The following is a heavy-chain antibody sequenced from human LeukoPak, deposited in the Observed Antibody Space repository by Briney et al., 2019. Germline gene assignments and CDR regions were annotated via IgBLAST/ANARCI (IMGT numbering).Heavy chain of an antibody. CDR3: ARAPVGGGAYYFDY. CDR1: GGSVSSGSFY. Sequence: SETLSLTCTVSGGSVSSGSFYWSWIRQPPGKGLEWIGYISYSGSTNYNPSLKSRVTISVDTSKNQFSLQLNSVTPEDTAVYYCARAPVGGGAYYFDYWGQGTLVTVSS. V-gene: IGHV4-61*01. CDR2: ISYSGST. J-gene: IGHJ4*02. D-gene: IGHD1-26*01.